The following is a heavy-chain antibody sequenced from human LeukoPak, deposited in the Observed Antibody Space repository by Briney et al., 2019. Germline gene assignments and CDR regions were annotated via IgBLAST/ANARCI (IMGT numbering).Heavy chain of an antibody. CDR1: GGSFSGYY. V-gene: IGHV4-34*01. CDR3: ARGHVTMIVVVITAALAFDI. Sequence: SETLSLTCSVYGGSFSGYYWSWMRQPPGKGLEWSGEINHSESTNYNPSLKSRVTISVDTSKNEFSLKLSSVTAPDTAVYYCARGHVTMIVVVITAALAFDIWGQGTMVTVSS. J-gene: IGHJ3*02. CDR2: INHSEST. D-gene: IGHD3-22*01.